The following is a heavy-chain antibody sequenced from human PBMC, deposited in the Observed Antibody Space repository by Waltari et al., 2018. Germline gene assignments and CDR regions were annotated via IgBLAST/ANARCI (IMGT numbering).Heavy chain of an antibody. J-gene: IGHJ4*02. V-gene: IGHV3-23*01. Sequence: EVQLLEYGGGLVQPGGSLRLSCAASGFTFTSYAMNWVSQAPGKGLEWVSSISGSGGSTYYADSLKGRFTISRDNSKNTLYLQMNSLRAEDTAVYFCAKASWGVVESWFYWGQGTLVTVSS. CDR2: ISGSGGST. CDR3: AKASWGVVESWFY. D-gene: IGHD3-10*01. CDR1: GFTFTSYA.